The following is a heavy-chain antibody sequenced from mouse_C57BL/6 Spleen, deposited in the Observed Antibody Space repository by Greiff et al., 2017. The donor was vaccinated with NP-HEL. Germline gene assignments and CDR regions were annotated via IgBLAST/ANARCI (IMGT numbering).Heavy chain of an antibody. CDR3: ARGVYDGYFAWFAY. V-gene: IGHV3-6*01. J-gene: IGHJ3*01. D-gene: IGHD2-3*01. Sequence: VQLQESGPGLVKPSQSLSLTCSVTGYSIPSGYYWNWIRQFPGNKLEWMGYIRYDGSNNYNPSLKNRISITRDTSKNQFFLKLNSVTTEDTATYYCARGVYDGYFAWFAYWGQGTLVTVSA. CDR1: GYSIPSGYY. CDR2: IRYDGSN.